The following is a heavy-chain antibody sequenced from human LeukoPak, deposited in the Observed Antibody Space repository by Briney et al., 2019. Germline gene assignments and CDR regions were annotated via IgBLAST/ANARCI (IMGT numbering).Heavy chain of an antibody. CDR2: INSDGSST. D-gene: IGHD3-10*01. V-gene: IGHV3-74*01. CDR1: GFTFSSYS. CDR3: TTARNMVRGVIPLDY. Sequence: GGSLRLSCAASGFTFSSYSMNWVRQAPGKGLVWVSRINSDGSSTSYADSVKGRFTISRDNAKNTLYLQMNSLKTGDTAVYYCTTARNMVRGVIPLDYWGQGTLVTVSS. J-gene: IGHJ4*02.